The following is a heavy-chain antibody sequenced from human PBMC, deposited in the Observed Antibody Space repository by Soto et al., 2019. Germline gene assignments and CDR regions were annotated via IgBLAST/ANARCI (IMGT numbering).Heavy chain of an antibody. CDR3: AREEEWSLFDY. CDR2: INPSGGST. Sequence: QVQLVQAGAAVKKPGASVKVSCKASGYTFTSYYMHWVRHAPGQGLEGMGIINPSGGSTSYAQKFQGRVTMTRDTSTSTVYMELSSLRSEDTAVYYCAREEEWSLFDYWGQGTLVTVSS. CDR1: GYTFTSYY. D-gene: IGHD1-26*01. V-gene: IGHV1-46*03. J-gene: IGHJ4*02.